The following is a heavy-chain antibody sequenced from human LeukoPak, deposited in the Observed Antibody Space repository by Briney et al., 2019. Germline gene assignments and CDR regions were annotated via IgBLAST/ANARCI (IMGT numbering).Heavy chain of an antibody. CDR3: ARKVSKYGSLWSQPGVFDY. V-gene: IGHV4-34*01. CDR2: INHSGST. D-gene: IGHD3-10*01. CDR1: GGSFSGYY. J-gene: IGHJ4*02. Sequence: KPSETLSLTCAVYGGSFSGYYWSWIRQPPGKGLEWIGEINHSGSTNYNPSPKSRVTISVDTSKNQFSLKLSSVTAADTAVYYCARKVSKYGSLWSQPGVFDYWGQGPLVTVSS.